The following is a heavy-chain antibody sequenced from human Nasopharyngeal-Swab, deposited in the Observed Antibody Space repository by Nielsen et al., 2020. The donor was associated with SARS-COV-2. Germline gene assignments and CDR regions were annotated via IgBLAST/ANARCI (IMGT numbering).Heavy chain of an antibody. CDR3: ARDQGSSWYTYYYYYGMYV. D-gene: IGHD6-13*01. CDR2: ISYDGSKK. V-gene: IGHV3-30-3*01. CDR1: GFTFSSYA. Sequence: GESLKISCAASGFTFSSYAMRWVRQAPGKGLEWVAVISYDGSKKYYADSVKGRFTISRDNSKNTLYLQMNSLRAEDTAVYYCARDQGSSWYTYYYYYGMYVWGQGTTVTVSS. J-gene: IGHJ6*02.